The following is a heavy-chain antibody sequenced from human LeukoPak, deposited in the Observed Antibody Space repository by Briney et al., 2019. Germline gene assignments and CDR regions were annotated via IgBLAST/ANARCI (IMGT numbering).Heavy chain of an antibody. CDR2: INPNSGGT. V-gene: IGHV1-2*02. D-gene: IGHD3-22*01. CDR1: GYTFTGYY. CDR3: ARVTHNYYGSSGYYAFDI. Sequence: ASVKVSCKASGYTFTGYYMHWVRQAPGQGLEWMGWINPNSGGTNYAQKFQGRVTMTRDTSISTAYMELSRLRSDDTAVYYCARVTHNYYGSSGYYAFDIWGQGTMVTVSS. J-gene: IGHJ3*02.